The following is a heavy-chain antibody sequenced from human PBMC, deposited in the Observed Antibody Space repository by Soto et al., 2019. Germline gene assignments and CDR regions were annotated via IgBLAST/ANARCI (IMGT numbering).Heavy chain of an antibody. CDR2: ITSIGNTI. Sequence: GGSLRLSCAASGFTFSSYSVNWVRQLPGKGLQWVSYITSIGNTIKYVDSVQGRFTISRDNGKNLLYLQMNSLRAEDTALYYCARDSDWAFDIWGQGTMVTVSS. CDR3: ARDSDWAFDI. V-gene: IGHV3-48*01. D-gene: IGHD3-9*01. J-gene: IGHJ3*02. CDR1: GFTFSSYS.